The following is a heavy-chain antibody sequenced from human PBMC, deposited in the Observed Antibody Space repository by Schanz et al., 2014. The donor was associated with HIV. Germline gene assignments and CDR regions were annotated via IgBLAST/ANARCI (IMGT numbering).Heavy chain of an antibody. CDR1: GFTFDSYG. Sequence: QVQLVESGGGVVQPGRSLRLSCAASGFTFDSYGIHWVRQAPGKGLEWVALISYDGINKYYGDSVKGRFTISRDNSKNTLYLQMKSLRPEDTAVYYCAKDRNHYDSRYRGKGNYYYYYGMDVWGQGTTVTVSS. J-gene: IGHJ6*02. CDR2: ISYDGINK. V-gene: IGHV3-30*18. CDR3: AKDRNHYDSRYRGKGNYYYYYGMDV. D-gene: IGHD3-22*01.